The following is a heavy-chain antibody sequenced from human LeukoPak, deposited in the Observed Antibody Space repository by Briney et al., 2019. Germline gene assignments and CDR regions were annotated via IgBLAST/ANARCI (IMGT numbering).Heavy chain of an antibody. CDR1: GGSISPYF. CDR3: ARVSVPAAMWYYYYYMDV. Sequence: SETLSLTCTVSGGSISPYFWSWIRQPPGKGLEWIGYIYYSGSTNYNPSLKSRVTISVDTSKNQFSLKLSSVTAADTAVYYCARVSVPAAMWYYYYYMDVWGKGTTVTVSS. V-gene: IGHV4-59*01. CDR2: IYYSGST. J-gene: IGHJ6*03. D-gene: IGHD2-2*01.